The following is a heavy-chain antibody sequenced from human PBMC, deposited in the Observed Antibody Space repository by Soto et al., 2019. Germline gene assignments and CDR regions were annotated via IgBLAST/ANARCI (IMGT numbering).Heavy chain of an antibody. CDR2: ISGSGGST. D-gene: IGHD6-13*01. J-gene: IGHJ4*02. Sequence: VGSLRLSCTASGFTFSSYARSWVRQSPGKGLEWVSAISGSGGSTYYADSVKGRFTISRDNSKNTLYLQMNSLRAEDTAVYYCAKENGYSSSWFEFDYWGQGTLVTVSS. CDR1: GFTFSSYA. V-gene: IGHV3-23*01. CDR3: AKENGYSSSWFEFDY.